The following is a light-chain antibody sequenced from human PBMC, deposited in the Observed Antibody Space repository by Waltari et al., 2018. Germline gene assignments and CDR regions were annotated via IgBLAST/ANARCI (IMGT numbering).Light chain of an antibody. V-gene: IGKV1-39*01. CDR3: QQSYSTLWT. J-gene: IGKJ1*01. CDR2: AAS. Sequence: DIQMTQSPSSLSASIVDRVTITCRASQSISSYLNWYQQKPGKASKLLIYAASSLQSGVPSRFSGSGSGTEFPLNISSLQTEEFATYYCQQSYSTLWTFGQGTKVEIK. CDR1: QSISSY.